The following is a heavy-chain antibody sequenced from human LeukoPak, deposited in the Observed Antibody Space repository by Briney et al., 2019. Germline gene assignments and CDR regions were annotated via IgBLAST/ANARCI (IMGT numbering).Heavy chain of an antibody. Sequence: ASVKVSCKASGYTFSDYYMHWVRQAPGQGLEWMGWINTNSGGTNYAQKFQGRVTMTGDTSISTAYMELSRLRSDDTAVYFCAKEDGIGWGRWGSWGQGTLVTVSS. D-gene: IGHD6-19*01. V-gene: IGHV1-2*02. CDR2: INTNSGGT. CDR1: GYTFSDYY. CDR3: AKEDGIGWGRWGS. J-gene: IGHJ4*02.